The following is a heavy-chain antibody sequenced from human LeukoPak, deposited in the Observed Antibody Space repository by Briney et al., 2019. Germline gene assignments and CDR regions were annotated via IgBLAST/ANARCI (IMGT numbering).Heavy chain of an antibody. Sequence: PGGSLRLSCAGSGFTFSNSAMTWVRQAPGKGLEWVSSISGSGGSTYYADSVKGRFTISRDNSKNTLYLQMNSLRAEDTAVYYCAKAGRASIVGAITGGDYWGQGTLVTVSS. D-gene: IGHD1-26*01. J-gene: IGHJ4*02. V-gene: IGHV3-23*01. CDR2: ISGSGGST. CDR3: AKAGRASIVGAITGGDY. CDR1: GFTFSNSA.